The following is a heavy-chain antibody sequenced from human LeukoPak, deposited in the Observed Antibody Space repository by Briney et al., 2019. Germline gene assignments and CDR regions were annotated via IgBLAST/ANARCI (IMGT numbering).Heavy chain of an antibody. D-gene: IGHD2-15*01. Sequence: GGSLRLSCAASGFTFSNYWMHWVRQAPGKGLVGVSRINSDGSSTSYADSVKGRFTISRDNAKNTLYMQMNSLRAEDTAVYYCARGGSGANDYWGQGTLVTVSS. CDR1: GFTFSNYW. J-gene: IGHJ4*02. CDR3: ARGGSGANDY. V-gene: IGHV3-74*01. CDR2: INSDGSST.